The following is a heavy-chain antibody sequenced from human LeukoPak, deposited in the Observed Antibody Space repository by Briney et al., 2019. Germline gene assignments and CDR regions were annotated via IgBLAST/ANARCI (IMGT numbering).Heavy chain of an antibody. D-gene: IGHD6-13*01. CDR1: GFTFSDYY. CDR2: ISESSAYT. V-gene: IGHV3-11*06. CDR3: ARIQVAAPGAFDI. J-gene: IGHJ3*02. Sequence: GGSLRLSCAASGFTFSDYYTSWIRQAPGKGLEWVSYISESSAYTKYADSVKGRITISRDNAKNSLYLQVNSLRAEDTAVYYCARIQVAAPGAFDIWGHGTMVTVSS.